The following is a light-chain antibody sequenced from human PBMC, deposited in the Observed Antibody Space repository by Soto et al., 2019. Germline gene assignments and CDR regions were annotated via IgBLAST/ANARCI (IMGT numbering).Light chain of an antibody. J-gene: IGKJ1*01. CDR1: QSVSSY. CDR3: QQYNNWPTWT. CDR2: DAS. Sequence: ENLLTQSPGTLSLSPGERATLSCRASQSVSSYLAWYQQKPGQAPRLLIYDASNRATGIPARFSGSGSETEFTLTISSLQAEDSAVYFCQQYNNWPTWTFGQGTKVDIK. V-gene: IGKV3-15*01.